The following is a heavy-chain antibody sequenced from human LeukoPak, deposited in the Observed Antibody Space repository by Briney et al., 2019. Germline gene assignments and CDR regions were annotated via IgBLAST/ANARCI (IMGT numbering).Heavy chain of an antibody. J-gene: IGHJ5*02. Sequence: GGSLRLSCAASGFTFSSYAMNWVRQAPGKGLEWVSYISSSSSTIYYADSVKGRFTISRDNAKNSLYLQMNSLRAEDTAVYYCARDQRITMVRGPFDPWGQGTLVTVSS. D-gene: IGHD3-10*01. V-gene: IGHV3-48*04. CDR2: ISSSSSTI. CDR3: ARDQRITMVRGPFDP. CDR1: GFTFSSYA.